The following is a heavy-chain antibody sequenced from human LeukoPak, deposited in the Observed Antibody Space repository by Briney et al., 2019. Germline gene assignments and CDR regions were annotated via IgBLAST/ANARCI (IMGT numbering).Heavy chain of an antibody. J-gene: IGHJ4*02. CDR2: IYYSGST. CDR3: ARRWDYDFWSGYYPTIDY. Sequence: SETLSLTCTVSGGSISSSSYYWGWIRQPPGKGLEWIGSIYYSGSTYYNPSLKSRVTISVDTSKNQFSLKLSSVTAADTAVYYCARRWDYDFWSGYYPTIDYWGQGTLVTVSS. D-gene: IGHD3-3*01. V-gene: IGHV4-39*01. CDR1: GGSISSSSYY.